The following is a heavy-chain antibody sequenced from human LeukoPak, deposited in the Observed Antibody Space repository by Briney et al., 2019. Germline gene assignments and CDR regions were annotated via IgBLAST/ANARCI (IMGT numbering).Heavy chain of an antibody. D-gene: IGHD2-8*01. CDR2: ISDSGVST. Sequence: PGGSLRLSCAASGFTFSSYAINWVRQAPGKGLEWVSGISDSGVSTYYADSVKGRFTISRDNSKRTLYLQMNSLRTEDTALYYCAKDKGVWGYYFDYWGQGTLVTVSS. V-gene: IGHV3-23*01. J-gene: IGHJ4*02. CDR1: GFTFSSYA. CDR3: AKDKGVWGYYFDY.